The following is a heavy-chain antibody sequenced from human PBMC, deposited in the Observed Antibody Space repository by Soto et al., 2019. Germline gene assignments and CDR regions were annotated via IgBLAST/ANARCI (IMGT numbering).Heavy chain of an antibody. CDR1: GLSFSTYS. J-gene: IGHJ6*02. Sequence: EVQLVESGGGLVQPGGSLRLSCAASGLSFSTYSMNWVRQAPGKGLEWVSYISSRIYTIYYVDSVKGRCTISRDNAKNSLYLQRNSLRDEDTAVYYCARGGSSSDNGMDVWGQGTTVTVSS. D-gene: IGHD6-6*01. CDR3: ARGGSSSDNGMDV. CDR2: ISSRIYTI. V-gene: IGHV3-48*02.